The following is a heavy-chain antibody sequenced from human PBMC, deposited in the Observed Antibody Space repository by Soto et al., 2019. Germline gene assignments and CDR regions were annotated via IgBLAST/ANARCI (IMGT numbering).Heavy chain of an antibody. D-gene: IGHD2-15*01. CDR2: IYYSGST. V-gene: IGHV4-39*01. CDR3: AGSTNCSGGSCYSLPIY. J-gene: IGHJ4*02. Sequence: PSEILSLTCTVSGGSISSSIYYWGWIRQPPGKGLEWIGSIYYSGSTYYNPSLKSRVTISVDTSKNQFSLKLSSVTAADTAVYYCAGSTNCSGGSCYSLPIYWGQGTLVTVSS. CDR1: GGSISSSIYY.